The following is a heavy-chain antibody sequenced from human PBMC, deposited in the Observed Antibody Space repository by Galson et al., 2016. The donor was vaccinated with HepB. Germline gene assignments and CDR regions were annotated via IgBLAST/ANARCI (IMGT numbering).Heavy chain of an antibody. J-gene: IGHJ4*02. CDR1: GFTFSSYA. CDR2: ISYDGSNK. CDR3: ASVASGRSTWNLGKNRCVGYFDY. V-gene: IGHV3-30-3*01. Sequence: SLRLSCAASGFTFSSYAMYWVRQAPGKGLEWVAVISYDGSNKYYADSVKGRFTISRDNSRKTLYLQLNSLGPEDTAVYFCASVASGRSTWNLGKNRCVGYFDYWGQGTLINVSS. D-gene: IGHD6-13*01.